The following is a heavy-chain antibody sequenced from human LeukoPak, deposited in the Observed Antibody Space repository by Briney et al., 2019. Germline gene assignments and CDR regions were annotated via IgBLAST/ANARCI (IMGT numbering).Heavy chain of an antibody. Sequence: ASVTVSCTAPGYTFTNHSINWVRQAPGQGLEYVGWINTYTGNPTYAQAFTGRIVFSLDTSVSTAYLQIRSLKAEDTAVYFCARRSMVQHLDVWGKGTTVIVSS. CDR1: GYTFTNHS. V-gene: IGHV7-4-1*02. J-gene: IGHJ6*04. CDR3: ARRSMVQHLDV. D-gene: IGHD3-10*01. CDR2: INTYTGNP.